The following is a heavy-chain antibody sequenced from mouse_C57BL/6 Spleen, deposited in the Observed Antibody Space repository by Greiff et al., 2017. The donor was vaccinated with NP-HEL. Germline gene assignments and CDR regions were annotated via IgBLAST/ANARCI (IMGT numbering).Heavy chain of an antibody. CDR1: GYTFTDYY. V-gene: IGHV1-19*01. J-gene: IGHJ2*01. Sequence: EVKLVESGPVLVKPGASVKMSCKASGYTFTDYYMNWVKQSHGKSLEWIGVINPYNGGTSYNQKFKGKATLTVDKSSSTAYMELNSLTSEDSAVYYCAREVFSGDYWGQGTTLTVSS. D-gene: IGHD6-2*01. CDR2: INPYNGGT. CDR3: AREVFSGDY.